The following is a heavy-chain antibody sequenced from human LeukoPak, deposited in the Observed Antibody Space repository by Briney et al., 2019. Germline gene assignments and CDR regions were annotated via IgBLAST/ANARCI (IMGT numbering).Heavy chain of an antibody. D-gene: IGHD3-22*01. CDR1: GYSFTNTW. J-gene: IGHJ6*03. CDR3: ARVGYSSYGMDV. V-gene: IGHV5-51*01. CDR2: IFPADSDT. Sequence: GESLKISCKGSGYSFTNTWIAWVRQMPGKGLEWMGSIFPADSDTRHSPSFRGQVTISADKSTSTAYLQWSSLKASDTAIYYCARVGYSSYGMDVWGKGTTVTVSS.